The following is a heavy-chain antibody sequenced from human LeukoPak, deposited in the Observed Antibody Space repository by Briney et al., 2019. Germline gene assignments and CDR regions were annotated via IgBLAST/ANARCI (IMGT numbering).Heavy chain of an antibody. V-gene: IGHV1-2*02. D-gene: IGHD2-8*01. CDR1: GYTFTGYY. Sequence: GASVKVSCKASGYTFTGYYMHWVRQAPGQGLEWVGWINPNSGGTNYAQKFQGRVTMTRDTSISTAYMELSRLRSDDTAVYYCARGSCTNGVCYGGYYYYMDVWGKGTTVTVSS. J-gene: IGHJ6*03. CDR2: INPNSGGT. CDR3: ARGSCTNGVCYGGYYYYMDV.